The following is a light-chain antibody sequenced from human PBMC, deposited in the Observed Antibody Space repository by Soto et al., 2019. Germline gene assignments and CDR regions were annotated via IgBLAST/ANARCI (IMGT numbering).Light chain of an antibody. V-gene: IGKV1-9*01. CDR2: AAS. CDR1: QGISSY. Sequence: DIQLTQSPSFLSASVGDRVTITCRASQGISSYLAWYQQKPGKAPELLIYAASTVQSGVPSRFSGSGSVTDFNLTNSSLQPEDSATYYCQRLNTYPPWTFGQGTKVEIK. CDR3: QRLNTYPPWT. J-gene: IGKJ1*01.